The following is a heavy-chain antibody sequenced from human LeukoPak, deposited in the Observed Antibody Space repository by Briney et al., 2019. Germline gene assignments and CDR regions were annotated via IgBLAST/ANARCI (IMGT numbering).Heavy chain of an antibody. D-gene: IGHD3-3*01. V-gene: IGHV1-2*02. J-gene: IGHJ3*02. CDR1: GYTFTGYY. Sequence: ASVKVSCKASGYTFTGYYMHWVRQAPGQGLEWVGWINPNSGGTNYAQKFQGRVTMTRDTSISTAYMELSRLRSDDTAVYYCAGTTFTIFGQSGRKNAFDIWGQGTMVTVSS. CDR2: INPNSGGT. CDR3: AGTTFTIFGQSGRKNAFDI.